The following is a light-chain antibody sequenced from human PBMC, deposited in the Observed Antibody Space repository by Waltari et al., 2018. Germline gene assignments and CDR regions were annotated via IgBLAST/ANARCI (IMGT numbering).Light chain of an antibody. CDR3: QSYGSDWV. CDR1: SPNLGAGFA. V-gene: IGLV1-40*01. J-gene: IGLJ3*02. CDR2: GNN. Sequence: QSVLTQPPSVSGAPGQRVTISCTGSSPNLGAGFAVHWSQQLPGTAPKLLIYGNNNRPSGVPDRFSGAKSGTSASLAITGLQAEDEADYYCQSYGSDWVFGGGTKLTVL.